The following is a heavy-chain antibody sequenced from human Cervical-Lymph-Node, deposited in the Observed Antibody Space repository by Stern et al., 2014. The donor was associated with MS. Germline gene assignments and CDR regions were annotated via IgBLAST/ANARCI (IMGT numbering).Heavy chain of an antibody. J-gene: IGHJ5*02. CDR3: ARGLGLASALENWLDP. CDR2: IYPSNGAT. CDR1: GYNFRGYY. Sequence: VQLVQSGAEVKKPGASLKVSCKASGYNFRGYYIHWVRQAPGQGLEWMGRIYPSNGATKYAQKFQGRVTMTRDTSTSTAYLEVSELRSDDTAVFYCARGLGLASALENWLDPWGQGTLVSVSS. D-gene: IGHD6-13*01. V-gene: IGHV1-2*06.